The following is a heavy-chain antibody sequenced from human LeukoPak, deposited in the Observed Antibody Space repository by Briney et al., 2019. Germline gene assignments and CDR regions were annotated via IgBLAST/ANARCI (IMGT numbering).Heavy chain of an antibody. CDR2: IYYSGST. CDR3: ARDLYYGGNPNDAFDI. V-gene: IGHV4-59*01. D-gene: IGHD4-23*01. Sequence: SETLSLTCTVSGGSISSYYWSWIRQPPGKGLEWIGYIYYSGSTNYNPSLKSRVTISVDTSKNQFSLKLSSVTAADTAVYYCARDLYYGGNPNDAFDIWGQGTMVTVSS. CDR1: GGSISSYY. J-gene: IGHJ3*02.